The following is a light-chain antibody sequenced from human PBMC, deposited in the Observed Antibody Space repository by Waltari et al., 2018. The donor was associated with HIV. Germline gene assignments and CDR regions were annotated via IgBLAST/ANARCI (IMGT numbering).Light chain of an antibody. CDR2: GAS. CDR1: QTVSSN. Sequence: EIVMTQSPATLSVSPGDRATLSCRASQTVSSNLAWYQQKPGQAPRLLIFGASSRATGIPDRFSGSGSGTEFALTISSLQSEDFVVYFCQQYNTWPPITFGQGTRLEIK. V-gene: IGKV3D-15*01. CDR3: QQYNTWPPIT. J-gene: IGKJ5*01.